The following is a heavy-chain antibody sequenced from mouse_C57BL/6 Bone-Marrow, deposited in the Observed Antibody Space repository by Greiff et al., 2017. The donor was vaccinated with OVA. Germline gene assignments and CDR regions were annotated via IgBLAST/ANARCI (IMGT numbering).Heavy chain of an antibody. CDR3: ARDIYYGYDGWYFDV. J-gene: IGHJ1*03. CDR2: ISDGGSYT. V-gene: IGHV5-4*01. Sequence: EVKLVESGGGLVKPGGSLKLSCAASGFTFSSYAMSWVRQTPEKRLEWVATISDGGSYTYYPDNVKGRFTISRDNAKNNLYLQMSHLKSEDTAMYFCARDIYYGYDGWYFDVWGTGTTVTVSP. CDR1: GFTFSSYA. D-gene: IGHD2-2*01.